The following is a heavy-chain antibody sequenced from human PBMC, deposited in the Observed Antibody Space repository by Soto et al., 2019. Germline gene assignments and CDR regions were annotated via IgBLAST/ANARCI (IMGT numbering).Heavy chain of an antibody. CDR1: GYTFTSYA. CDR3: ARDTSRGEYDY. D-gene: IGHD3-10*01. CDR2: INVYNGNT. Sequence: QVQLVQSGAEVKKPGASVKVSCKASGYTFTSYAISWVRQAPGQGLEWMGWINVYNGNTNYAQKLQGRVTMTTDTSTSTAYLDLRSMRSDDTAVYFCARDTSRGEYDYWGQGTLFTVSS. J-gene: IGHJ4*02. V-gene: IGHV1-18*01.